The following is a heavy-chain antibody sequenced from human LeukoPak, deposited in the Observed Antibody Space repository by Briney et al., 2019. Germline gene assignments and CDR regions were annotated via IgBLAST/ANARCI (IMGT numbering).Heavy chain of an antibody. D-gene: IGHD1-1*01. CDR1: GFIFDNYA. CDR2: ISGSGGST. Sequence: GGSLRPSCAASGFIFDNYAMSWARQAPGKGLEWVSGISGSGGSTYYADSVKGRFTISRDNSKKTLFLQMNSLRAEDTAVYYCAKWNSITSYWNYFGMDVWGQGTTVTVSS. J-gene: IGHJ6*02. V-gene: IGHV3-23*01. CDR3: AKWNSITSYWNYFGMDV.